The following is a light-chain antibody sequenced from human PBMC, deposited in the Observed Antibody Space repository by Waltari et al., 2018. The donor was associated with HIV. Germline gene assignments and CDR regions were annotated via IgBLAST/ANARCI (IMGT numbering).Light chain of an antibody. CDR2: DVD. CDR3: ASFTGDDTVL. Sequence: SAVTQPASVSGLPGQSVTISCTGGASEFGLYNYVSWYQQHPGKVPSLILCDVDRRAPGISDRFSGYKSGPTASLNFSGLRAEDEADYYCASFTGDDTVLFGGGTKVTVL. CDR1: ASEFGLYNY. J-gene: IGLJ2*01. V-gene: IGLV2-14*03.